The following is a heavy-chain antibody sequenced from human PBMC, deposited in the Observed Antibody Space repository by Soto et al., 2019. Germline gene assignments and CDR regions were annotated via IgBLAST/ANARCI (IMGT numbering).Heavy chain of an antibody. V-gene: IGHV4-31*03. Sequence: QVQLQESGPGLVKPSQTLSLTCTVSGGSISSGGYYWSWLRQHPGKGLEWIGYIFDSGTTYYNPSLTGRVTISEGPSKSQFSLRLTSVTAPDTAVYYCASQASGWYPDYWGQGTLVTVSS. CDR2: IFDSGTT. CDR3: ASQASGWYPDY. J-gene: IGHJ4*02. CDR1: GGSISSGGYY. D-gene: IGHD6-19*01.